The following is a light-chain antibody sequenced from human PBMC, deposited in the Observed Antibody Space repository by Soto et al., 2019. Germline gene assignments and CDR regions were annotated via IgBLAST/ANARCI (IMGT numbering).Light chain of an antibody. CDR3: AAWDDSLNGYV. CDR1: SSNIGSNT. V-gene: IGLV1-44*01. CDR2: SNN. Sequence: QSVLTQPPSASGTPGQRVTISCSGSSSNIGSNTVNWYQQLPGTAPKLLIYSNNQRPSGVPDRSSGSKSGTSASLAISGLQSEDEADCYCAAWDDSLNGYVFGTGTKVTVL. J-gene: IGLJ1*01.